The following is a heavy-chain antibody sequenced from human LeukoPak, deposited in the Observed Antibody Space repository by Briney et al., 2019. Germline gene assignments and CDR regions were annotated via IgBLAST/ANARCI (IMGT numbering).Heavy chain of an antibody. CDR1: GGSISSGSYY. D-gene: IGHD3-22*01. CDR2: IYTSGST. J-gene: IGHJ3*02. V-gene: IGHV4-61*02. CDR3: ASGGGSYYDSSVYYLGMNAFDI. Sequence: TLSLTCTVSGGSISSGSYYWSWIRQPAGKGLEWIGRIYTSGSTNYNRSLKSRVTISVDTSKNQFSLKLSFVTAADTAVYYCASGGGSYYDSSVYYLGMNAFDIWGKGTMVTVSS.